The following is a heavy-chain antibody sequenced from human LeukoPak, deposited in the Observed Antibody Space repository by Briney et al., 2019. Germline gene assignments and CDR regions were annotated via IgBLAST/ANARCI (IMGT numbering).Heavy chain of an antibody. CDR1: GFTVSNYF. Sequence: GGSLRLSCAASGFTVSNYFMHWVRQAPGKGLVWVSRINSDGTSTMYADSVKGRFTISRDNAKNMLYMQMNSLRDEDTAVYYCARRVDATRWFDPWGQGTLVTVSS. CDR3: ARRVDATRWFDP. V-gene: IGHV3-74*03. CDR2: INSDGTST. D-gene: IGHD2-15*01. J-gene: IGHJ5*02.